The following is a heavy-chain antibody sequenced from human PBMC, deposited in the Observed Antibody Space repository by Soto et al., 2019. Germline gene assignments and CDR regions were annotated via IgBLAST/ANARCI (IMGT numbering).Heavy chain of an antibody. CDR2: IWYDGSNK. Sequence: GGSLRLSCAASGFTFSSYGMHWVRQAPGKGLEWVAVIWYDGSNKYYADSVKGRFTISRDNSKNTLYLQMNSLRAEDTAVYYCARTRGSSGWYNFDYWGQGTLVTVSS. V-gene: IGHV3-33*01. CDR1: GFTFSSYG. CDR3: ARTRGSSGWYNFDY. J-gene: IGHJ4*02. D-gene: IGHD6-19*01.